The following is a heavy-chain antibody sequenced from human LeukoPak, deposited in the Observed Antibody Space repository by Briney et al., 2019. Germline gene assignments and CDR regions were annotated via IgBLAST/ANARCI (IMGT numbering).Heavy chain of an antibody. Sequence: NPSETLSLTCTVSGGSISSSSYYWVWIRQPPGMGLERIGSIYYRGSTYYNPSLKSRVTISVDTSKNQFSLKLSSVTAADTAVYYCARHLGSSSWYDYWGQGTLVTVSS. CDR1: GGSISSSSYY. CDR2: IYYRGST. CDR3: ARHLGSSSWYDY. J-gene: IGHJ4*02. V-gene: IGHV4-39*01. D-gene: IGHD6-13*01.